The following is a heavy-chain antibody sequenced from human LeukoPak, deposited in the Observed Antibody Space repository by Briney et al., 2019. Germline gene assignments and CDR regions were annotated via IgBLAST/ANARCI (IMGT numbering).Heavy chain of an antibody. J-gene: IGHJ6*02. Sequence: ETLSLTCAVYGGSFSGYYWSWIRQPPGKGLEWVSVVYPGGFTYHADSVKGRFTISRDTSKNTVYLQMNSLRAEDTAVYYCAIGGVIWRMDVWGQGTTVTVSS. CDR1: GGSFSGYY. V-gene: IGHV3-66*01. CDR2: VYPGGFT. D-gene: IGHD2/OR15-2a*01. CDR3: AIGGVIWRMDV.